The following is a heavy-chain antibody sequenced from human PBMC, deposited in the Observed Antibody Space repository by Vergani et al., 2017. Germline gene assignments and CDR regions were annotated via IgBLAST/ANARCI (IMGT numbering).Heavy chain of an antibody. CDR3: ARGSLSGSYYPNWFDP. D-gene: IGHD1-26*01. V-gene: IGHV1-8*01. Sequence: QVQLVQSGAEVKKPGASVKVPCKASGYTFTSYDINWVRQATGQGLEWMGWMNPNSGNTGYAQKFQGRVTMTRNTSISTAYMELSSLRSEDTAVYYCARGSLSGSYYPNWFDPWGQGTLVTVSS. J-gene: IGHJ5*02. CDR1: GYTFTSYD. CDR2: MNPNSGNT.